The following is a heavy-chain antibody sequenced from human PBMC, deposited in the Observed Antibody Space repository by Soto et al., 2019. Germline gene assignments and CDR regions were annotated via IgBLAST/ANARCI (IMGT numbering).Heavy chain of an antibody. V-gene: IGHV3-33*01. CDR1: GFTLRSYD. CDR3: ASKTIDDFDY. D-gene: IGHD3-3*01. CDR2: IRNDGTVR. Sequence: SLRLSCAASGFTLRSYDMHWVRQAPGQGLEWVAVIRNDGTVRNYADSVKGRFTISRDNSKNKLYLEMNSLRAEDTALYYCASKTIDDFDYWGQGTLVTVSS. J-gene: IGHJ4*02.